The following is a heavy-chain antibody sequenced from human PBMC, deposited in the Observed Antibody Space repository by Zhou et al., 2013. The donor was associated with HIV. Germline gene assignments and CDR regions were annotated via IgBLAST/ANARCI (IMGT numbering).Heavy chain of an antibody. D-gene: IGHD4-17*01. CDR1: EYTFNTYA. CDR3: ARISSEGYGDYGHWYFDL. J-gene: IGHJ2*01. CDR2: IIPIFGTA. V-gene: IGHV1-69*05. Sequence: QVPLVQSGAEVKKPGSSVKVSCKASEYTFNTYAISWVRQAPGQGPEWMGGIIPIFGTANYAQKFQGRVTITTDESTSTNYMELRSLRFDDTAVYYCARISSEGYGDYGHWYFDLWGLAPWSLSPQ.